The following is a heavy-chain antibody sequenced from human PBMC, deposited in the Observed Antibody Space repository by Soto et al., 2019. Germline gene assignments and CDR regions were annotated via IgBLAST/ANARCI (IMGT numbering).Heavy chain of an antibody. J-gene: IGHJ4*02. V-gene: IGHV1-46*01. D-gene: IGHD3-22*01. CDR1: GYTFTSYY. CDR3: ARDRDSSGYYRYYFDY. CDR2: INPSGGST. Sequence: QVQLVQSGAEVKKPGASVKVSCKASGYTFTSYYMHWVRQAPGQGLEWMGIINPSGGSTSYAKKFQGRVTMTRDTSTSTVYMELSSLRSEDTAVYYCARDRDSSGYYRYYFDYWGQGTLVTVSS.